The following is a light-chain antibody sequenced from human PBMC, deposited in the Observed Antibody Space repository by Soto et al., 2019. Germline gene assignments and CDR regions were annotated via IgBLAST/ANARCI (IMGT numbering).Light chain of an antibody. CDR1: QTIYSN. V-gene: IGKV3-15*01. J-gene: IGKJ1*01. CDR2: RAS. CDR3: QQYQNLWT. Sequence: IVMTQSPATLSVSPGERATLSCRAGQTIYSNVAWYQQRPGQAPRLLIYRASTRATGVTARFSGSGSGTEFTLTISGLQSEDFALYYCQQYQNLWTLGQGTKVEIK.